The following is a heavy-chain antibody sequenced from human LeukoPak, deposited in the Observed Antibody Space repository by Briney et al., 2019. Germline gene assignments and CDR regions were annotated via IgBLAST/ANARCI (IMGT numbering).Heavy chain of an antibody. D-gene: IGHD2-2*01. V-gene: IGHV4-34*01. J-gene: IGHJ4*02. Sequence: SETLSLTCAVYGGSFSGYYWSWIRQPPGKGPEWIGEINHSGSTNYNPSLKSRVTISVDTSKNQFSLKLSSVTAADTAVYYCARRVRGVVVPAAMRGPFDYWGQGTLVTVSS. CDR1: GGSFSGYY. CDR2: INHSGST. CDR3: ARRVRGVVVPAAMRGPFDY.